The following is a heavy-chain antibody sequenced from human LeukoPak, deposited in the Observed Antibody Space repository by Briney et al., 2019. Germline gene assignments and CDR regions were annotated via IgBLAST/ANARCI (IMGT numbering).Heavy chain of an antibody. V-gene: IGHV4-34*01. CDR3: ARVWRAGRNFDY. CDR2: INHSGST. Sequence: SETLSLTCAVYGGSFIGYYWSWIRQPPGKGLEWIGEINHSGSTNYNPSLKSRVTISVDTSKNQFSLKLSSVTAADTAVYYCARVWRAGRNFDYWGQGTLVTVSS. CDR1: GGSFIGYY. D-gene: IGHD6-19*01. J-gene: IGHJ4*02.